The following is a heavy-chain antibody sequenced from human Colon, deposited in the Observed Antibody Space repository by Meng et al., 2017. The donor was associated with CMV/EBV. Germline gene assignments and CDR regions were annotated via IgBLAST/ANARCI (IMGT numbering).Heavy chain of an antibody. CDR2: MTNSGKTI. CDR1: GFIFSDYS. Sequence: GESLKISCGASGFIFSDYSMSWIRQAPGKGLEWLSYMTNSGKTITYADSVKGRFTISRDNAKNSLYLDMNSLRVEDTAMYYCVRDGVTPDYWGQGTQVTVSS. V-gene: IGHV3-11*01. J-gene: IGHJ4*02. CDR3: VRDGVTPDY. D-gene: IGHD3-3*01.